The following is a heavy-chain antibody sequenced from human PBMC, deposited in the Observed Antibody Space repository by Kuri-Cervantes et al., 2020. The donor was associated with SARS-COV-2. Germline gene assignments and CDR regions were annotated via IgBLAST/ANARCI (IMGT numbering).Heavy chain of an antibody. CDR2: IYHSGST. CDR3: ARRLKDGPPDY. Sequence: SETLSLTCAVYGGSFSGYYWSWIRQPPGKGLEWIGSIYHSGSTYYNPSLKSRVTISVDTSKNQFSLKLSSVTAADTAVYYCARRLKDGPPDYWGQGTLVTVSS. J-gene: IGHJ4*02. CDR1: GGSFSGYY. V-gene: IGHV4-34*01.